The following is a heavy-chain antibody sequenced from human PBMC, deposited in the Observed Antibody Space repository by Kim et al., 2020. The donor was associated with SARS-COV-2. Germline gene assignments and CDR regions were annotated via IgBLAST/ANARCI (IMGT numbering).Heavy chain of an antibody. V-gene: IGHV1-3*01. CDR3: ARVKRLSNYFDY. CDR2: INAGNGNT. J-gene: IGHJ4*02. CDR1: GYTFTSYA. Sequence: ASVKVSCKASGYTFTSYAIHWVRQAPGQRLEWMGWINAGNGNTKYSQKFQGRVTITRDTSASTAYMELSSLRSEDTAVYYCARVKRLSNYFDYWGQGTLVTVSS. D-gene: IGHD6-6*01.